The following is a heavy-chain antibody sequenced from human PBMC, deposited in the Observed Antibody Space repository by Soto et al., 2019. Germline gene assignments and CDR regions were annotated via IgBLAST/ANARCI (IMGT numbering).Heavy chain of an antibody. J-gene: IGHJ1*01. Sequence: QVQLVQSGAEVKKPGSSVKVSCKASGGTFSSYTISWVRQAPGQGLEWMGRIIPILGIANYAQKFQGRVTITADKSTSTAYMELSSLRSEDTAVYSCARDSELLGFQDWGQGTLVTVSS. CDR3: ARDSELLGFQD. CDR1: GGTFSSYT. V-gene: IGHV1-69*08. CDR2: IIPILGIA. D-gene: IGHD3-10*01.